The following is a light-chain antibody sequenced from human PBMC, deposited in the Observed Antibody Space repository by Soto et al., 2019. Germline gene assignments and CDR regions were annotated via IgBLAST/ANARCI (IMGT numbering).Light chain of an antibody. J-gene: IGKJ1*01. Sequence: IQLTQFPSSLSASVGDSVTITCRATQGISSFLAWYQQKPGKAPKRLIYGASSLQSGVPSRFSGRGSGTEFTLTISNLQPEDFATYYCLQHNSFPRTFGQGTKVEIK. CDR2: GAS. CDR3: LQHNSFPRT. CDR1: QGISSF. V-gene: IGKV1-9*01.